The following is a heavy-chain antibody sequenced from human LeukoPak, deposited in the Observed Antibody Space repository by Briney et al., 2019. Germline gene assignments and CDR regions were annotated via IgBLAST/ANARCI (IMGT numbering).Heavy chain of an antibody. V-gene: IGHV3-49*04. D-gene: IGHD2-2*01. CDR2: IRSKGYGGTP. J-gene: IGHJ4*02. CDR1: GFTFGDYA. Sequence: GGSLRLSCTASGFTFGDYAMSWVRQAPGKGLEWVGFIRSKGYGGTPGYAASVRGRFTVSRDDSKGIAYLQMSSLKTEDTAVYYCARAVKRDIVVVPAAHDYGGQGTLVTVSP. CDR3: ARAVKRDIVVVPAAHDY.